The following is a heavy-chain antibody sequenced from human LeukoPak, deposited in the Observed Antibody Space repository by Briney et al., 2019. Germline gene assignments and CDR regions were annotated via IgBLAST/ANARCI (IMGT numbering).Heavy chain of an antibody. CDR2: IKGKTDGGTT. Sequence: GGSLRLSCAASGFTFSNAWMSWVRQAPGKGLEWVGRIKGKTDGGTTDYAAPVKGRFTTSRDDSKNTLYLQMNSLKTEDTAVYYCTTDHHLGLRYFDWAFEAFDIWGQGTMVTVSS. CDR1: GFTFSNAW. J-gene: IGHJ3*02. V-gene: IGHV3-15*01. D-gene: IGHD3-9*01. CDR3: TTDHHLGLRYFDWAFEAFDI.